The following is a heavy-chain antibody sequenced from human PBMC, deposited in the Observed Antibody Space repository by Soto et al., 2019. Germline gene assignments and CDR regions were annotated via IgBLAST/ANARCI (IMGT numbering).Heavy chain of an antibody. V-gene: IGHV1-69*13. D-gene: IGHD2-2*01. CDR3: ARRYCISTSCHYYGMDV. J-gene: IGHJ6*02. CDR1: GGTFSTYT. Sequence: SVKVSCKASGGTFSTYTVSWVRQAPGQGLEWMGGIIPIFRTANYAQKFQGRVTVTADESTSTAYMELSSLRSEDTAVYYCARRYCISTSCHYYGMDVWGQGTTVTVSS. CDR2: IIPIFRTA.